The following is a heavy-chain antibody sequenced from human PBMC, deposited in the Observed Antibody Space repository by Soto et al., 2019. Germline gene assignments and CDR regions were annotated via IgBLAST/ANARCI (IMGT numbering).Heavy chain of an antibody. D-gene: IGHD3-22*01. CDR1: GFTFSGSA. CDR2: IRSKANSYAT. J-gene: IGHJ6*02. V-gene: IGHV3-73*01. CDR3: TRHISYYDSSGYYPDYYYYGMDV. Sequence: PGGSLRLSCAASGFTFSGSAMHWVRQASGKGLEWVGRIRSKANSYATAYAASVKGRFTISRDDSKNTAYLQMNSLKTEDTAVYYCTRHISYYDSSGYYPDYYYYGMDVWGQGTTVTVSS.